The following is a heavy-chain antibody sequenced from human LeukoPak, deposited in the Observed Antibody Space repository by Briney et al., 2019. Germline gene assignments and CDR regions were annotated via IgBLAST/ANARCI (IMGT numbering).Heavy chain of an antibody. CDR3: ARDPDDFWSGYYIRPTDYYYGMDI. CDR1: GFTLSSYG. CDR2: IWYDGSNK. D-gene: IGHD3-3*01. V-gene: IGHV3-33*01. J-gene: IGHJ6*02. Sequence: GGSLRLSCAASGFTLSSYGMHWVRQAPGKGLEWVAVIWYDGSNKYYADSVKGRFTISRDNSKNTLYLEMNSLRAEDTAVYYCARDPDDFWSGYYIRPTDYYYGMDIWGQGTTVTVSS.